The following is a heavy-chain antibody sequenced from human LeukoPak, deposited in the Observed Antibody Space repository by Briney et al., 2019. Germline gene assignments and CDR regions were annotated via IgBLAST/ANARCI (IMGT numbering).Heavy chain of an antibody. V-gene: IGHV3-23*01. J-gene: IGHJ4*02. CDR3: ERPHDY. Sequence: GGSLRFSCAASGFTFSSYAMSWVRQAPGKGLEWVSTFIRIGRITYYADSVKGRSTTSTDNSKNTLFLQMNSLQAEDTAVYYCERPHDYRGQGTLVT. CDR2: FIRIGRIT. CDR1: GFTFSSYA.